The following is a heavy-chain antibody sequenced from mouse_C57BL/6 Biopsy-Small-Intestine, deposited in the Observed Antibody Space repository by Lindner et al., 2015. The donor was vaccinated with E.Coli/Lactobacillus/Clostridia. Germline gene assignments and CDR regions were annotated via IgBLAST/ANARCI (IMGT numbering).Heavy chain of an antibody. CDR2: ISTYSGNT. Sequence: SVKVSSQGLWLQLASYGISWVRQAPGQGLEWMGWISTYSGNTNYAQKLQDRVTMTTDTSTNTVYMELRSLRSDDTAVYYCAIAGATRVDGFFDYWGQGTLVT. CDR1: LQLASYG. J-gene: IGHJ3*01. V-gene: IGHV1-66*01. D-gene: IGHD1-1*02. CDR3: AIAGATRVDGFFDY.